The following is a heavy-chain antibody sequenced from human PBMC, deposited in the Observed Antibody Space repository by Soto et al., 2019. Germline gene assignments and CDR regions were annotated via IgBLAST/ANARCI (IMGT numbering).Heavy chain of an antibody. CDR3: ASINSSLYYYYYYGMDV. Sequence: GGSLRLSCAASGFTVSSNYMSWVRQAPGKGLEWVSVIYSGGSTYYADSVKGRFTISRDNSKNTLYLQMNSLRAEDTAVYYCASINSSLYYYYYYGMDVWGQGTTVTVSS. D-gene: IGHD2-15*01. J-gene: IGHJ6*02. CDR1: GFTVSSNY. CDR2: IYSGGST. V-gene: IGHV3-53*01.